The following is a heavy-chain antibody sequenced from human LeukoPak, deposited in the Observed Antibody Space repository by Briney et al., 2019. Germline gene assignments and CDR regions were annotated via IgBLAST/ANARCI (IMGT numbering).Heavy chain of an antibody. D-gene: IGHD6-25*01. Sequence: GSLRLSCAASGFTFRNYAMSWVRQAPGKGLEWVSVIDGGGGPTYYADSVKGRFTISRDNSKNTLYLQMNSLRAEDVAVYFCAKSSGYNWQYFFDYWGQGTLVTVSS. CDR1: GFTFRNYA. CDR3: AKSSGYNWQYFFDY. CDR2: IDGGGGPT. J-gene: IGHJ4*02. V-gene: IGHV3-23*01.